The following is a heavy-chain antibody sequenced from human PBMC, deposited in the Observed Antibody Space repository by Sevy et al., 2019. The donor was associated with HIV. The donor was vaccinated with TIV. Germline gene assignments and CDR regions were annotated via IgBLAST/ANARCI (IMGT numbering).Heavy chain of an antibody. V-gene: IGHV1-46*01. J-gene: IGHJ4*02. CDR3: ARLRACGGDCYYYDF. CDR1: GYSFTSYE. D-gene: IGHD2-21*02. Sequence: ASVKVSCKASGYSFTSYEIHWVRQAPGQGLEWMGIINPSGGSTSYAQKFQDRVTMIRDTSTTTVYMALSSLRSEDTAVYFCARLRACGGDCYYYDFWGQGTLVTVSS. CDR2: INPSGGST.